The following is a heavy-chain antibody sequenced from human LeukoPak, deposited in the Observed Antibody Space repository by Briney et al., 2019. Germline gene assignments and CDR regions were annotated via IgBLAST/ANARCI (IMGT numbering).Heavy chain of an antibody. J-gene: IGHJ4*02. CDR3: ARLSANSSAYFFDY. CDR2: IYRGGST. D-gene: IGHD3-22*01. CDR1: GFTLTSYA. V-gene: IGHV3-66*04. Sequence: QPGESLRLSCAASGFTLTSYAMSWVRQAPGKGLEWVSIIYRGGSTNYADSVKGRFTISRDTSKNTLYLQMNSLRAEDTAVYYCARLSANSSAYFFDYWGQGTLVTVSS.